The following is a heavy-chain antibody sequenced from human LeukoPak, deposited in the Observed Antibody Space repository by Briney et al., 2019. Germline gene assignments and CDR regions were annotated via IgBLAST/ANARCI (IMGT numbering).Heavy chain of an antibody. J-gene: IGHJ4*02. V-gene: IGHV5-51*01. Sequence: GESLKISCKGSGYSFTSYWIGWVRQMPGKGLDFMGIIYPGDSDTRYSPSFQGQVTISADKSVSTAYLQWSSLKASDTAMYYCARQGRAAAGDLDYWGQGTLVTVSS. D-gene: IGHD6-13*01. CDR2: IYPGDSDT. CDR3: ARQGRAAAGDLDY. CDR1: GYSFTSYW.